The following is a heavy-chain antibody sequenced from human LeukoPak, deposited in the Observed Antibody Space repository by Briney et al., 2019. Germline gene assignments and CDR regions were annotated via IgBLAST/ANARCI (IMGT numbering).Heavy chain of an antibody. J-gene: IGHJ6*04. D-gene: IGHD3-16*02. CDR3: AREVGDSAGSDLDSDYYYGMDA. CDR1: AATFTSYA. CDR2: IIPIFGTA. Sequence: ASVKLCCKAAAATFTSYAISWVRQAPGQGLGWKGGIIPIFGTANYGQKLQDRVKITADESTSTADMEPRSLRSEDTAVYYCAREVGDSAGSDLDSDYYYGMDAWGKGATVT. V-gene: IGHV1-69*13.